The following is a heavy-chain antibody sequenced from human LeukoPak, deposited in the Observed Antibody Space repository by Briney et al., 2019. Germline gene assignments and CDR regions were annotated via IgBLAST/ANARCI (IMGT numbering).Heavy chain of an antibody. Sequence: PSETLSLTCTVSGGSISSGDYYWGWIRQPPGKGLEWIGYIYYSGSTYYNPSLKSRVTISVDTSKNQFSLKLSSVTAADTAVYYCAREIFGVARKDAFDIWGQGTMVTVSS. CDR3: AREIFGVARKDAFDI. D-gene: IGHD3-3*01. V-gene: IGHV4-30-4*08. CDR1: GGSISSGDYY. J-gene: IGHJ3*02. CDR2: IYYSGST.